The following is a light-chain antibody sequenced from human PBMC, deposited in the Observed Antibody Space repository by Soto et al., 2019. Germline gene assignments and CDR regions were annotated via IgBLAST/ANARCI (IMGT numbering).Light chain of an antibody. J-gene: IGKJ2*01. CDR2: AAS. Sequence: EIVLTQSPGTLSLSPGEGGTLSCRASQSISSSYLAWYQQKPGQSPRLLFYAASSRATGVPDRFSGSGSGTDFTLTISILEPEDFAVYYCQLYGGSHMFSFGQGTKLEIK. CDR1: QSISSSY. V-gene: IGKV3-20*01. CDR3: QLYGGSHMFS.